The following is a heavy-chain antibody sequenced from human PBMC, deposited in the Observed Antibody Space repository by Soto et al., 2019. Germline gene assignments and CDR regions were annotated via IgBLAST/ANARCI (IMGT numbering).Heavy chain of an antibody. D-gene: IGHD4-17*01. CDR3: ARYVGDYAAFDI. CDR1: GFTCRAFG. V-gene: IGHV3-33*01. J-gene: IGHJ3*02. CDR2: IWYDGSKE. Sequence: PGGPLRLSCAASGFTCRAFGIHWVRQAPGNGLEWVAVIWYDGSKEYYADSVKGRFTISRDNSKNTVSLQMNSLRAEDTAVYYCARYVGDYAAFDIWGQGTMVTVSS.